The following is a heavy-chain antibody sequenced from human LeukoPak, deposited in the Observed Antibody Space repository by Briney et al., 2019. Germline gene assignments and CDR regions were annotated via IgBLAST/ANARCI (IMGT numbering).Heavy chain of an antibody. Sequence: ASVKVSCKASGYTFTSYDINWVRQATGQGLEWMGWMNPNSGNTGYAQKFQGRVTMTRNTPISTAYMELSSLRSEDTAVYYCARYSSSWYEESYYYYMDVWDKGTTVTVSS. V-gene: IGHV1-8*01. CDR2: MNPNSGNT. CDR1: GYTFTSYD. J-gene: IGHJ6*03. CDR3: ARYSSSWYEESYYYYMDV. D-gene: IGHD6-13*01.